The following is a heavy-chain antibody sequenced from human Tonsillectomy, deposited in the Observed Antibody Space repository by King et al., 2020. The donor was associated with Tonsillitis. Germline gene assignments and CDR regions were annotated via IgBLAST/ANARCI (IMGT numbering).Heavy chain of an antibody. CDR2: MKPNKSNT. Sequence: HVQLVQSGAEVKKPGASVKVSCKASGYTFTSYDINWVRQATGQGLEWMGWMKPNKSNTGYAQKFRGRVTMTRNTSISTAYIELSSLRSEDTAVYYCARGRYEVDYWGQGTLVTVSS. V-gene: IGHV1-8*01. J-gene: IGHJ4*01. CDR3: ARGRYEVDY. D-gene: IGHD1-1*01. CDR1: GYTFTSYD.